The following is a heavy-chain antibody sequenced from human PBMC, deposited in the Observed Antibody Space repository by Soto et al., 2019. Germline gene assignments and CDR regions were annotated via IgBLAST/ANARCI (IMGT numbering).Heavy chain of an antibody. J-gene: IGHJ5*02. CDR3: ARGAFYYDSGSFWFDP. CDR2: MNPNSGNT. CDR1: GYTFSTYD. D-gene: IGHD3-10*01. V-gene: IGHV1-8*01. Sequence: QVQLVQSGAEVKKPGASVKVSCKASGYTFSTYDINWVRQATGQGLEWMGWMNPNSGNTGYAQKFKGRVTMTRNISISTAYMELSSLRSEDTAVYYCARGAFYYDSGSFWFDPWGQGTLVTVSS.